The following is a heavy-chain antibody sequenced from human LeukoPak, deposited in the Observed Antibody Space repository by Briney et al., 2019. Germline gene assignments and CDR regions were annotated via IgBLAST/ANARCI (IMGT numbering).Heavy chain of an antibody. J-gene: IGHJ4*02. D-gene: IGHD3-3*01. CDR2: ISSSSSYI. CDR1: GFTFSSYG. CDR3: ARQYYDIWGGYYTADYYFDY. Sequence: GGSLRLSCAASGFTFSSYGMNWVRQAPGKGLEWVSSISSSSSYIYYADSVKGRFTISRDNAKNSLYLQVNSLRAEDTAVYYCARQYYDIWGGYYTADYYFDYWGRGTLVTVSS. V-gene: IGHV3-21*01.